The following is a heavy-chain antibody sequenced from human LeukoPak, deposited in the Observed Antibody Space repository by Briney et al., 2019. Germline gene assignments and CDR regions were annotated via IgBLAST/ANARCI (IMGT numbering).Heavy chain of an antibody. Sequence: QPGGPLRLSCAASGFTFSSYSMHWGRQAPGRGLKIVSVISSNGGTTYYANSVKGRFTISRDNSKNTLYLQLGSLRAEDMAVYYCARNYYDYSGAYSFVAYWGQGTLVTVSS. J-gene: IGHJ4*02. CDR3: ARNYYDYSGAYSFVAY. CDR1: GFTFSSYS. CDR2: ISSNGGTT. V-gene: IGHV3-64*01. D-gene: IGHD3-22*01.